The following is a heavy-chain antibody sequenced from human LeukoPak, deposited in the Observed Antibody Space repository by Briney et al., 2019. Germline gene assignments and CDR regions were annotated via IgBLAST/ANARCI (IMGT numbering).Heavy chain of an antibody. CDR2: ITWNSDNI. CDR1: GFTFDDYA. D-gene: IGHD3-16*01. V-gene: IGHV3-9*03. CDR3: AKGGGGRLIYYYYMDV. J-gene: IGHJ6*03. Sequence: GGSLRLSCAASGFTFDDYAKHWVRQAPGKGLEWVSGITWNSDNIEYADSVKGRFTISRDNAKNSLYLQMNSLRAEDMALYYCAKGGGGRLIYYYYMDVWGKGTTVTVSS.